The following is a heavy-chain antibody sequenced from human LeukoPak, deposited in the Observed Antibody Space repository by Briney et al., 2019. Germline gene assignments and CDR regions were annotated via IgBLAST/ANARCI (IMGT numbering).Heavy chain of an antibody. D-gene: IGHD4-23*01. V-gene: IGHV3-30*02. Sequence: GGSLRLSCAASGFNFSSYGMHWVRQAPGKGLEWVAFIRYDGSNKYYADSVKGRFTISRYNSKNTLYLQMNSLGDEDTAVYDCANCYGGLADYYYMDVWGKGTTVTVSS. CDR1: GFNFSSYG. J-gene: IGHJ6*03. CDR2: IRYDGSNK. CDR3: ANCYGGLADYYYMDV.